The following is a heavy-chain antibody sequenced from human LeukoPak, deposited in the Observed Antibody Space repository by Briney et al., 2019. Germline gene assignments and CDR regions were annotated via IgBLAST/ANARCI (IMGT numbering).Heavy chain of an antibody. J-gene: IGHJ4*02. D-gene: IGHD3-10*01. V-gene: IGHV3-48*02. CDR2: ISSSGSTI. CDR3: AGGPQRYYGSGQDFDY. CDR1: GFTFSSYS. Sequence: GGSLRLSCAASGFTFSSYSMDWVRQAPGKGLEWVSYISSSGSTIYYADSVKGRFTISRDNAKNSLYLQMNSLRDEDTAVYYCAGGPQRYYGSGQDFDYWGQGTLVSVSS.